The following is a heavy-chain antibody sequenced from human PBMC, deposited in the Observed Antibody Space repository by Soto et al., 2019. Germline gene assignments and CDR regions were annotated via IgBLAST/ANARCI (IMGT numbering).Heavy chain of an antibody. CDR2: TNNDGDTT. Sequence: GGSLRLSCAASGFGFSSYWMHWVRQAPGKGLVWVSRTNNDGDTTTYADSVRGRFTSFRDNAKNTLYLQMTSLGVEDTAVYYCAREMATISLGAFDIWGQGTMVTVSS. CDR3: AREMATISLGAFDI. D-gene: IGHD5-12*01. J-gene: IGHJ3*02. CDR1: GFGFSSYW. V-gene: IGHV3-74*01.